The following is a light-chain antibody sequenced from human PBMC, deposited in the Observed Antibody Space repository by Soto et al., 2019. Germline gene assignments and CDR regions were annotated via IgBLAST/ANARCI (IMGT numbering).Light chain of an antibody. Sequence: QSALTQLPSVSGAPGQRVTISCTGSSSNIGAGYDVHWYQQLPGTAPKLLIYGNSNRPSGVPDRFSGSKSGTSASLAITGLQAEDEADYYCQSYDSSLSGLVFGTGTKLTVL. CDR3: QSYDSSLSGLV. CDR2: GNS. CDR1: SSNIGAGYD. V-gene: IGLV1-40*01. J-gene: IGLJ1*01.